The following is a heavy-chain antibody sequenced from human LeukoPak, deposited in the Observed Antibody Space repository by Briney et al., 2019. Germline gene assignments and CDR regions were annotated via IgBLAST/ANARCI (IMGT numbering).Heavy chain of an antibody. V-gene: IGHV4-4*07. J-gene: IGHJ4*02. Sequence: PSETLSLTCTVSGGSISSYYWSWIRQPAGKGLEWIGRIYTSGSTNYNPSLKSRVTMSVDTSKNQFSLKLSSVTAADTAVYYCARVFTYYYDSSGYLPKYYFDYWGQGTLVTVSS. CDR1: GGSISSYY. CDR3: ARVFTYYYDSSGYLPKYYFDY. CDR2: IYTSGST. D-gene: IGHD3-22*01.